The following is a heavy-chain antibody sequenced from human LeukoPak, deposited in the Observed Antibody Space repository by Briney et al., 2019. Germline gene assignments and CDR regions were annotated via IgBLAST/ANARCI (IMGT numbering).Heavy chain of an antibody. J-gene: IGHJ4*02. V-gene: IGHV4-30-2*01. CDR1: GGSISSGGYY. Sequence: PSETLSLTCTVSGGSISSGGYYWSWIRQPPGKGLEWIGYIYHSGSTYYNPSLKSRVTISVDRFKNQFSLKLSSVTAADTAVYYCARDLIAAAGPFDYWGQETLVTVSS. D-gene: IGHD6-13*01. CDR2: IYHSGST. CDR3: ARDLIAAAGPFDY.